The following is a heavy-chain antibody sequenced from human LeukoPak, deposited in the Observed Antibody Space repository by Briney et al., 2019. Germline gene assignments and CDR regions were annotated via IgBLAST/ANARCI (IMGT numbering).Heavy chain of an antibody. D-gene: IGHD5-18*01. J-gene: IGHJ4*02. CDR2: IYYSGST. CDR1: GGSISSYY. CDR3: AREVDTAMGSPVGY. V-gene: IGHV4-59*01. Sequence: SETLSLTCTVSGGSISSYYWSWIRQPPGKGLEWIGYIYYSGSTNYNPSLKSRVTISVDTSKNQFSLKLSSVTAADTAVYYCAREVDTAMGSPVGYWGQGTLVTVSS.